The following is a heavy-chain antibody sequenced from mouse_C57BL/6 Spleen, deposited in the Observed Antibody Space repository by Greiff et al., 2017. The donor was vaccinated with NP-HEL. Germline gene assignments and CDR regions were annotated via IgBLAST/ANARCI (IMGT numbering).Heavy chain of an antibody. J-gene: IGHJ2*01. D-gene: IGHD2-1*01. Sequence: VQLQQSGPELVKPGASVKLSCKASGYTFTSYDIHWVKQRPGQGLEWIGWIYPCDGGTKYNEKFKGKATLTVDTSSSTAYMELRSLTSEDSAVYCGTRAALTTYYLDYWGQGTTLTVSS. V-gene: IGHV1-85*01. CDR3: TRAALTTYYLDY. CDR1: GYTFTSYD. CDR2: IYPCDGGT.